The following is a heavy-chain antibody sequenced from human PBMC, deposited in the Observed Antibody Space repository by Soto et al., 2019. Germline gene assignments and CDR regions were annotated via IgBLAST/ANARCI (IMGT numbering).Heavy chain of an antibody. J-gene: IGHJ4*02. D-gene: IGHD3-22*01. V-gene: IGHV1-3*01. CDR1: GYTFTSYA. CDR3: ARAYSSSDDFDY. CDR2: INAGNGNT. Sequence: ASVKVSCKASGYTFTSYAMHWVRQAPGQRLEWMGWINAGNGNTKYSQKFQGRVTITRDTSISTAYMELNRDDTAVYYCARAYSSSDDFDYWGQGTLVTVSS.